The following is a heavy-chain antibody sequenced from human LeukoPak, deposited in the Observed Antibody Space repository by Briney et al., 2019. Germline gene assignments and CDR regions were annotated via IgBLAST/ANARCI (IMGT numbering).Heavy chain of an antibody. J-gene: IGHJ4*02. D-gene: IGHD3-16*02. CDR3: ARHYRWPAYYFDY. Sequence: GESLKICCQGSGDSFTNYWIGWVRQMPATGLEWMVIIYPGDSNPRYSPSFEGQVTISADTSISTAYLQWSSLKASDTAIYYCARHYRWPAYYFDYWGQGTLVTVSS. V-gene: IGHV5-51*01. CDR1: GDSFTNYW. CDR2: IYPGDSNP.